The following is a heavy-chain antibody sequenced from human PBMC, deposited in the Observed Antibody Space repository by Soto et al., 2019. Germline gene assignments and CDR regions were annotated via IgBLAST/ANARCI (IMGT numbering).Heavy chain of an antibody. CDR1: GFTFSSYA. D-gene: IGHD3-22*01. Sequence: GESLKISCAASGFTFSSYAMSWVRQAPGKGLEWVSAISGSGGSTYYADSVKGRFTISRDNSKNTLYLQMNSLRAEDTAVYYCAKDVYYYDSSGYSRAFDIWGQGTMVTVSS. J-gene: IGHJ3*02. CDR2: ISGSGGST. CDR3: AKDVYYYDSSGYSRAFDI. V-gene: IGHV3-23*01.